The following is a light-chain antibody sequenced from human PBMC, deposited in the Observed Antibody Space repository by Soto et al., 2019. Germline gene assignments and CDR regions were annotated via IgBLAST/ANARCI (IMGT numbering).Light chain of an antibody. Sequence: QSVLTQPAXVSGSPGKSITLSCTGTSSDVGNYNLVSWYQQHPGKAPKLMIYEVNKRPSGVSNRFSGSKSGNTASLTIPGLQAEDEADYYCCSNGGASTTYVFGTGTKVTVL. CDR1: SSDVGNYNL. J-gene: IGLJ1*01. CDR2: EVN. CDR3: CSNGGASTTYV. V-gene: IGLV2-23*02.